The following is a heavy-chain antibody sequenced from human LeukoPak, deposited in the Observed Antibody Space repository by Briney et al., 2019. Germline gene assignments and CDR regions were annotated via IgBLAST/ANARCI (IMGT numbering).Heavy chain of an antibody. CDR2: TKPDGSAE. D-gene: IGHD2-15*01. CDR3: ARDGGLHTNFDY. J-gene: IGHJ4*02. V-gene: IGHV3-7*01. Sequence: PGGSLRLSWAASGFSFRNYGMGWVGRPPGKGRGWVANTKPDGSAEYYADSARRRISTSRDNANNLLYLQMNSLRAEDTAVYYCARDGGLHTNFDYWGQGTLVTVSS. CDR1: GFSFRNYG.